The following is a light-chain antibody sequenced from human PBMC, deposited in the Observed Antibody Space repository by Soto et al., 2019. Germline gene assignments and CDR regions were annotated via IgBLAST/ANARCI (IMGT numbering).Light chain of an antibody. V-gene: IGKV1-27*01. CDR2: AAS. Sequence: DIQMTQSPSSLSASVGDRVTITCRESQGISNYLAWYQQKPGKVPKLLIYAASTLQSGVPSRFSGSGSGTDFTLTISSLQPEDGATYYCQRYNSAPRAFGQGTKVEIK. J-gene: IGKJ1*01. CDR3: QRYNSAPRA. CDR1: QGISNY.